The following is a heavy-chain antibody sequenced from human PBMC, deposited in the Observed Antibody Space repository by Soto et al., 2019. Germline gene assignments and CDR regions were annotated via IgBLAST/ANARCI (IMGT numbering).Heavy chain of an antibody. CDR1: GFTFSSYW. CDR2: INSDGSST. D-gene: IGHD2-2*01. Sequence: HPGGSLRLSCAASGFTFSSYWMHWVRQAPGKGLVWVSRINSDGSSTSYADSVKGRFTISRDNAKNTLYLQMNSLRAEDTAVYYCARCLGYCSSTSCSYYYYGMDVWGQGTTVTVSS. J-gene: IGHJ6*02. V-gene: IGHV3-74*01. CDR3: ARCLGYCSSTSCSYYYYGMDV.